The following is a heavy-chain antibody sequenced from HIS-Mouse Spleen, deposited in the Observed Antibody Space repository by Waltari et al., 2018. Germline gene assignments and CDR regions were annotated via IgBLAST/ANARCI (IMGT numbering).Heavy chain of an antibody. CDR2: IWYDGSNK. J-gene: IGHJ3*02. CDR3: ARDSSSPGAFDI. Sequence: QVQLVESGGGVVQPGRSLRLSCAASGFTFSSYGMHWVRQAPGKGLEWVAVIWYDGSNKYYADSVKGRFTISRDNSKNTLYLQMNSLRAEDTAVYYCARDSSSPGAFDIWGQGTMVTVSS. D-gene: IGHD6-6*01. CDR1: GFTFSSYG. V-gene: IGHV3-33*01.